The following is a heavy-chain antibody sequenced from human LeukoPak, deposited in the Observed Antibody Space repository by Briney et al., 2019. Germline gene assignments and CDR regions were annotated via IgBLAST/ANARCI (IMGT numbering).Heavy chain of an antibody. CDR3: AKGPNYFDS. J-gene: IGHJ4*02. CDR2: MNSDGSAT. CDR1: GFSFSNYW. Sequence: GGSLRLSCAASGFSFSNYWMHWVRQAPGKGLVWVTRMNSDGSATYYADSVQGLFTISRDNAKNTLYLQMNSLRAEDTAMYFCAKGPNYFDSWGQGTLVTVSS. V-gene: IGHV3-74*01.